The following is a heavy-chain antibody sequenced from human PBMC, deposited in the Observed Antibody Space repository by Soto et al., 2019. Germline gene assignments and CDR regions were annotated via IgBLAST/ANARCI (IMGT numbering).Heavy chain of an antibody. Sequence: GGSLRLSCAASGFTFSSYAMSWVRQAPGKGLEWVSAISGSGGSTYYADSVKGRFTISRDNSKNTLYLQMNSLRAEDTAVYYCAKDRAFDFWSGYSGSCFDYWGQGTLVTVSS. V-gene: IGHV3-23*01. CDR2: ISGSGGST. CDR3: AKDRAFDFWSGYSGSCFDY. D-gene: IGHD3-3*01. J-gene: IGHJ4*02. CDR1: GFTFSSYA.